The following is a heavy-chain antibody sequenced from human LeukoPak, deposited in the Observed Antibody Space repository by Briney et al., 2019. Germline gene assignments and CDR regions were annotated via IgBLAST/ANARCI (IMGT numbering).Heavy chain of an antibody. J-gene: IGHJ4*02. V-gene: IGHV3-74*01. Sequence: GGSLRLSCAASGFTLRNHWMHWVRQAPGKGLVWVSGINNEGSFTTYADSVKGRFTISRDNAKNTLYLQMNSLRAEDTAVYYCVRGDWGSGYWGQGTLVTVSS. CDR3: VRGDWGSGY. D-gene: IGHD7-27*01. CDR1: GFTLRNHW. CDR2: INNEGSFT.